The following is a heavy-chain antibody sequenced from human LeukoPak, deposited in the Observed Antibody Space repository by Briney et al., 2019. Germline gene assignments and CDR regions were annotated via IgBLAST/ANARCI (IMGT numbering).Heavy chain of an antibody. V-gene: IGHV4-59*01. CDR2: IYYSGST. D-gene: IGHD2-15*01. Sequence: SETLSLTCTVSGGSISSYYWSWLRQPPGKGLEWIGNIYYSGSTNYNPSLKSRVTISGDTSKNQFSLKLSSVTAVDTAVYYCARSPPSNGWAFDIWGQGTMVTVSS. J-gene: IGHJ3*02. CDR1: GGSISSYY. CDR3: ARSPPSNGWAFDI.